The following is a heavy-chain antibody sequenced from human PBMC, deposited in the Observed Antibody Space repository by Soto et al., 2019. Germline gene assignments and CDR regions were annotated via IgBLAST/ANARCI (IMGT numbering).Heavy chain of an antibody. CDR2: FSSTGGTT. CDR1: GFTFSIYA. Sequence: GESLRLSCEASGFTFSIYAMSWVRQAPGKGMEWVSSFSSTGGTTYYADSVKGRFTIYRDNSKNTLVLQMNSLRAEDTAVYYCAKEEGGYYFDSWGRGTLVTVSS. V-gene: IGHV3-23*01. D-gene: IGHD3-16*01. CDR3: AKEEGGYYFDS. J-gene: IGHJ4*02.